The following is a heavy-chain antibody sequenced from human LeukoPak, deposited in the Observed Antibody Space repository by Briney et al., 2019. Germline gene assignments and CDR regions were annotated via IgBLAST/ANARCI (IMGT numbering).Heavy chain of an antibody. D-gene: IGHD5-18*01. J-gene: IGHJ4*02. Sequence: ASVKVSCKASGGTFSSYAISWVRQAPGQGLEWMGRIIPILGIANYAQKFQGRVTITADKSTGTAYMELSSLRSEDTAVYYCATTTPGYSYGYGEYYFDYWGQGTLVTVSS. CDR2: IIPILGIA. CDR3: ATTTPGYSYGYGEYYFDY. V-gene: IGHV1-69*04. CDR1: GGTFSSYA.